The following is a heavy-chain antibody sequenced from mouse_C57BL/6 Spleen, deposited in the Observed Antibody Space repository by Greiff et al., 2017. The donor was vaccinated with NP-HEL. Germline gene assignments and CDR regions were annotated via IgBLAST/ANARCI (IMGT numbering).Heavy chain of an antibody. CDR3: ARSDDPTYARDY. D-gene: IGHD2-3*01. J-gene: IGHJ4*01. CDR2: IDPANGNT. Sequence: EVQLQQSVAELVRPGASVKLSCTASGYTLTNSYMHWVKQRPEQGLEWIGGIDPANGNTNYTQKFQGKATITAAKSSSTAYLQLRSLTSEDTAVYYCARSDDPTYARDYWGQGTSVTVSS. CDR1: GYTLTNSY. V-gene: IGHV14-3*01.